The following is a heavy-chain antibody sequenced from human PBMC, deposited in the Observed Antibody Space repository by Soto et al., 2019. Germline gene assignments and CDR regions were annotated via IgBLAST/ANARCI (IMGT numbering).Heavy chain of an antibody. D-gene: IGHD6-19*01. V-gene: IGHV3-23*01. CDR3: ARYRGWFEGTYYYYGMDV. Sequence: GGSLRLSCAASGFTFSSYAMSWVRQAPGKGLEWVSAISGSGGSTYYADSVKGRFTISRDNSKNTPYLQMNSLRAEDTAVYYCARYRGWFEGTYYYYGMDVWGQGTTVTVSS. J-gene: IGHJ6*02. CDR1: GFTFSSYA. CDR2: ISGSGGST.